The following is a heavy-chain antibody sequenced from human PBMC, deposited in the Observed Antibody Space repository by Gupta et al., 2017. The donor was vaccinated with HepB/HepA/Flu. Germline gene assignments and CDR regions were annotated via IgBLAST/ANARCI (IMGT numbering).Heavy chain of an antibody. Sequence: QVQLQESGPGLVKPSETLSLTCTVSGGSVSSGSYYWSWIRQPPGKGLEWIGYIYYSGSTNDNPSLKSRVTISVDTAKNQLSVKLSSVTAADTAVYYCARGDRRVRFDPWGQGTLVTVSS. CDR3: ARGDRRVRFDP. V-gene: IGHV4-61*01. J-gene: IGHJ5*02. CDR1: GGSVSSGSYY. CDR2: IYYSGST.